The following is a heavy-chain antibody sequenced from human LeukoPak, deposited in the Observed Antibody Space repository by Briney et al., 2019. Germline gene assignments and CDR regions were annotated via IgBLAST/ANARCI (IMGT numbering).Heavy chain of an antibody. D-gene: IGHD6-6*01. J-gene: IGHJ4*02. CDR1: GGSISSSSYY. V-gene: IGHV4-39*07. Sequence: PSETLSFTCTVSGGSISSSSYYWGWIRQPPGKGLEWIGSIYYSGSTYYNPSLKSRVTISVDTSKNQFSLKLSSVTAADTAVYYCARGHSYRRYSSSSGDYWGQGTLVTVSS. CDR3: ARGHSYRRYSSSSGDY. CDR2: IYYSGST.